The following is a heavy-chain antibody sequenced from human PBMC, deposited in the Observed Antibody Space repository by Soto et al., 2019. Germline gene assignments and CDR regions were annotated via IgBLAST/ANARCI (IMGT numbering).Heavy chain of an antibody. CDR2: INPNSGGT. V-gene: IGHV1-2*02. CDR1: GYTFTAYY. J-gene: IGHJ6*01. Sequence: ASVKVSCKASGYTFTAYYIHWVRQARGQGLEWMGWINPNSGGTNYAQNFQGRVTMTRDTSISTAYMELSRLRSDDTAVYYCARGVDIVVVPAGHYYCNMDVWGQGTTVTVSS. CDR3: ARGVDIVVVPAGHYYCNMDV. D-gene: IGHD2-2*01.